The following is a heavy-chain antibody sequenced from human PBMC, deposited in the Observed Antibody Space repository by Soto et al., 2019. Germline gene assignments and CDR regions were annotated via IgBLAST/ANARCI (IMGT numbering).Heavy chain of an antibody. J-gene: IGHJ6*02. CDR3: ARGLQRRFGGYKGLGYNGMDV. D-gene: IGHD5-12*01. Sequence: QVQLQQWGAGLLKPSETLSLTCAVYGGSFSDYFWSWIRQPPSKGLEWIGEISHSGSTSYNPSLKSRVTISVDTSKNQFFLNLSSVTAADTAVYYCARGLQRRFGGYKGLGYNGMDVWGQGTTVTVSS. V-gene: IGHV4-34*01. CDR2: ISHSGST. CDR1: GGSFSDYF.